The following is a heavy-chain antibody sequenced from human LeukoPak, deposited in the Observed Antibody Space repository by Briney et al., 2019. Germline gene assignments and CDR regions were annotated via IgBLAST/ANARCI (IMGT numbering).Heavy chain of an antibody. CDR2: IYYSGST. D-gene: IGHD3-3*01. V-gene: IGHV4-39*07. CDR1: GGSISSSSYY. CDR3: AREGYDFWSGYRTTIDY. J-gene: IGHJ4*02. Sequence: SETLSLTCTVSGGSISSSSYYCGWIRQPPGEGLEWIGSIYYSGSTYYNPSLKSRVTISVDTSKNQFSLKLSSVTAADTAVYYCAREGYDFWSGYRTTIDYWGQGTLVAVSS.